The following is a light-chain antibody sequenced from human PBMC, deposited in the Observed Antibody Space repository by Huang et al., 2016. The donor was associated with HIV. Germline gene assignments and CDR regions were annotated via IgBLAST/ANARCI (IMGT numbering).Light chain of an antibody. J-gene: IGKJ1*01. CDR3: QQLNSYPRT. CDR1: QGISSY. CDR2: AAS. Sequence: IQLTQSPSSLSAPVGDRVTITCRASQGISSYLAWYQGKPGKAPKLLIYAASTLQSGVPSRFSGSGSGTDFTLTISSLQPEDFATYYCQQLNSYPRTFGQGTKVEIK. V-gene: IGKV1-9*01.